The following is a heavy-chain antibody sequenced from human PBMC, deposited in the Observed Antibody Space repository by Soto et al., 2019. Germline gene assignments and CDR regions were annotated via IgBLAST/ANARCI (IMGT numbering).Heavy chain of an antibody. CDR3: VRVGSGYDF. D-gene: IGHD1-26*01. V-gene: IGHV3-64*01. Sequence: EVQLVESGGGLVQPGGSLRLSCAASGLTFSGYSMHWVRQAPGKGLEYVSAINGNGDSTYYANSVKGRFTISRDNSKNTLYLQMSSLRADDMAVYFCVRVGSGYDFWGQGTLVTVSS. CDR2: INGNGDST. CDR1: GLTFSGYS. J-gene: IGHJ4*02.